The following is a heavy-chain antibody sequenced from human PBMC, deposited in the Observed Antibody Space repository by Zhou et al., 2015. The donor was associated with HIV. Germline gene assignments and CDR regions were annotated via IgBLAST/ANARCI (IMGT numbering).Heavy chain of an antibody. V-gene: IGHV1-69*12. D-gene: IGHD2-2*01. CDR1: GGTFSSYA. CDR2: IIPIFGTA. Sequence: QVQLVQSGAEVKKPGSSVKVSCKASGGTFSSYAISWVRQAPGQGLEWMGGIIPIFGTANYAQKFQGRVTITADESTSTAYMELSSLRSEDTAVYYCAGGMIMAEVVPAAIPNYYYGMDVWGQGTTVTVSS. J-gene: IGHJ6*02. CDR3: AGGMIMAEVVPAAIPNYYYGMDV.